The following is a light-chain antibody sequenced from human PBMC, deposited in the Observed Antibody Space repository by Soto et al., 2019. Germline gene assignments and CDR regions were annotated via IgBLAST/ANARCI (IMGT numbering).Light chain of an antibody. CDR1: QAIRTA. V-gene: IGKV1-6*01. J-gene: IGKJ1*01. CDR3: LLDFSYFWA. CDR2: AAS. Sequence: AIQLTQSPSSLSASVGDRVTITCRASQAIRTALGWYQQKPGKAPKLLIYAASTLQGGVPPRFSGSGSGTDFTLTISSLQPEDFATYYCLLDFSYFWAFGQGTKVE.